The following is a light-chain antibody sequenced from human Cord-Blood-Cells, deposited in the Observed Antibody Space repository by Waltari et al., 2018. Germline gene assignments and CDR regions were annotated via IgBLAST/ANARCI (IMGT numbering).Light chain of an antibody. CDR2: DFS. J-gene: IGLJ1*01. CDR3: SSYTSSSTYV. Sequence: QSALTQPASVSGSPGQSITISCTGTSSDVGGYNYVSCYQQHPGQAPKLMIYDFSKRPSGVSKRFSGSKSGNTASLTISGLQAEDEADYYCSSYTSSSTYVFGTGTKVTVL. V-gene: IGLV2-14*01. CDR1: SSDVGGYNY.